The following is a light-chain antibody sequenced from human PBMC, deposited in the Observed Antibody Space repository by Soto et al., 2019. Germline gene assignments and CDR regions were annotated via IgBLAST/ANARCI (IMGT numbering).Light chain of an antibody. CDR2: NDN. V-gene: IGLV1-44*01. Sequence: QSVLTQPPSASWTPGQRDTISCSGSSSNIGRGLVYWYQQFPGTAPKLLIHNDNRRRSGVPDRVFGSKSGTSASLAISGLQSEDEANYYCAAWDNIMKGLVFGGGTKLTVL. J-gene: IGLJ3*02. CDR3: AAWDNIMKGLV. CDR1: SSNIGRGL.